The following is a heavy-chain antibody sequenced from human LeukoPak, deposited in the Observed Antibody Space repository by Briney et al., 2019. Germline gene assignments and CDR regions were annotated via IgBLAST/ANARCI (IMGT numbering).Heavy chain of an antibody. CDR2: ISSSGNTI. V-gene: IGHV3-48*03. D-gene: IGHD2-2*01. CDR3: AKDRYCSSTSCPTDH. CDR1: GFTFSSYE. Sequence: GGSLRLSCAASGFTFSSYEMNWDRQAPGKGLEWISYISSSGNTIYYADSVKGRFTISRDNNKNSLYLQMNSLRTEDTALYYCAKDRYCSSTSCPTDHWGQGTLVTVSS. J-gene: IGHJ4*02.